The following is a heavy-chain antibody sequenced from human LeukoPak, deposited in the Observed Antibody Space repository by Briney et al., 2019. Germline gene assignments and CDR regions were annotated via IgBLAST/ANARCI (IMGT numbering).Heavy chain of an antibody. J-gene: IGHJ6*02. D-gene: IGHD1-14*01. CDR3: ARDRPDRNYYYYGMDV. CDR1: GYTFTSYG. CDR2: ISAHNGNT. Sequence: ASVKVSCKASGYTFTSYGISWVRQAPGQGLEWMGWISAHNGNTNYAQKLQGRVTMTTDTSTSTAYMELRSLRSDDTAVYYCARDRPDRNYYYYGMDVWGQGTTVTVSS. V-gene: IGHV1-18*01.